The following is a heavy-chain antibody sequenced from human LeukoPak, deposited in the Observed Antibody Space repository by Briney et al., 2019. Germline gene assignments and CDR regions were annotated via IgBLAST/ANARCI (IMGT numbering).Heavy chain of an antibody. Sequence: GGSLRLSCAASGFTFSSCGMHWVRQAPGKGLEWVAVISYDGSNKYYADSVKGRFTISRDNSKNTLYLQMNSLRAEDTAVYYCAKDQGYSSSWAFDYWGQGTLVTVSS. J-gene: IGHJ4*02. V-gene: IGHV3-30*18. D-gene: IGHD6-13*01. CDR3: AKDQGYSSSWAFDY. CDR2: ISYDGSNK. CDR1: GFTFSSCG.